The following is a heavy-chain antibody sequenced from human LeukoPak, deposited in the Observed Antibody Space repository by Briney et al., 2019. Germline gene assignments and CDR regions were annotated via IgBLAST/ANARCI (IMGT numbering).Heavy chain of an antibody. J-gene: IGHJ6*03. V-gene: IGHV3-30*04. D-gene: IGHD2-2*02. CDR3: ARGRYCSSTSCYKGGRYYYHYMDV. Sequence: GGSLRLSCAASGFTFSSYAMHWVRQAPGKGLEWVAVISYDGSNKYYADSVKGRFTISRDNSKNTLYLQMNSLRAEDTAVYYCARGRYCSSTSCYKGGRYYYHYMDVWGKGTTVTVSS. CDR1: GFTFSSYA. CDR2: ISYDGSNK.